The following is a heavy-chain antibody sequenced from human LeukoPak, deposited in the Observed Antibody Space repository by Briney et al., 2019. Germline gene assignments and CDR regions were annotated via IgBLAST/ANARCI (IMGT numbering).Heavy chain of an antibody. J-gene: IGHJ6*03. CDR2: IYTSGST. Sequence: SETLSLTCTVSGGSISSYYWSWIRQPAGKGLEWIGRIYTSGSTNYNPSLKSRVTMSVDTSKNQFSLKLSSVTAADTAVYYCARGSRGWYGGLYYYYYYMDVWGKGTTVTISS. V-gene: IGHV4-4*07. CDR1: GGSISSYY. D-gene: IGHD6-19*01. CDR3: ARGSRGWYGGLYYYYYYMDV.